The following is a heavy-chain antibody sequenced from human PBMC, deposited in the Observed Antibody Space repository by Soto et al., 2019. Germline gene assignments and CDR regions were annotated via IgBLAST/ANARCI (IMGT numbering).Heavy chain of an antibody. CDR2: ISGSGGST. V-gene: IGHV3-23*01. Sequence: GGSLRLSCAAAGFTFTTYAMSWVRQAPGKGLEWVSSISGSGGSTYYADSVKGRFTISRDNSKNTLYLQMNSLRAEDTAVYYCAKYPSGISSSSNYGMDVWGQGT. CDR3: AKYPSGISSSSNYGMDV. D-gene: IGHD6-6*01. CDR1: GFTFTTYA. J-gene: IGHJ6*02.